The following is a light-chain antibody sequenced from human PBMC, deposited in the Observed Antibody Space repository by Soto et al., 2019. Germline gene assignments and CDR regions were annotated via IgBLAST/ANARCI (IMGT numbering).Light chain of an antibody. CDR3: LQANRVPLS. Sequence: DIQMTQSPSSVSASVGDRVTITCRASQGISTSLAWYQQKPGKAPKLLIYAASSLQSGVPPRFSGSGSGTDFTLTISSLQPEDFAIYYCLQANRVPLSFGQGTRLEIK. V-gene: IGKV1-12*01. CDR1: QGISTS. CDR2: AAS. J-gene: IGKJ5*01.